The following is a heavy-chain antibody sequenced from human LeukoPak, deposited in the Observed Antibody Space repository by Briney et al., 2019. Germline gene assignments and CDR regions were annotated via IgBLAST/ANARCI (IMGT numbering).Heavy chain of an antibody. J-gene: IGHJ5*02. CDR2: INSDGSST. CDR1: GFTFSSYW. D-gene: IGHD2-2*01. CDR3: ERDRYCSSTSCVNWFDP. Sequence: GGSLRLSCAASGFTFSSYWMHWVRQAPGKRLVWVSRINSDGSSTSYADSVKGRFTISRDNAKNTLYLQMNSLRAEDTAVYYCERDRYCSSTSCVNWFDPWGQGTLVTVSS. V-gene: IGHV3-74*01.